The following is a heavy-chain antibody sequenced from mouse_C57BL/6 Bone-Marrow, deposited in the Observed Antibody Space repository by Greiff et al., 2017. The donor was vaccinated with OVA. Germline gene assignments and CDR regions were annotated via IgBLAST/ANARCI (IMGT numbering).Heavy chain of an antibody. D-gene: IGHD1-1*01. Sequence: DVHLVESGAELVRPGASVKLSCTASGFNIKDYYMHWVKQRPEQGLEWIGRIDPEDGDTEYAPKFQGKATMTADTSSNTAYLQLSSLTSEDTAVYYCTTWIYYGSSPSYWYFDVWGTGTTVTVSS. CDR2: IDPEDGDT. CDR1: GFNIKDYY. CDR3: TTWIYYGSSPSYWYFDV. J-gene: IGHJ1*03. V-gene: IGHV14-1*01.